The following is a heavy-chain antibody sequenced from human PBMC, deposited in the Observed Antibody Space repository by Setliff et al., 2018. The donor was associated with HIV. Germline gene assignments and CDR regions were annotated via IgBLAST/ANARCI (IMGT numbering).Heavy chain of an antibody. D-gene: IGHD3-16*01. Sequence: PGGSLRLSCAASGFTFSSYSMNWVRLAPRTGLEWVSSISSSGSYALYADSVKGRFTGSRDNGKKTLFLEVNSPRVEDKAAYYFAKGVKWLDPWGPGSQVTVAS. CDR1: GFTFSSYS. CDR2: ISSSGSYA. CDR3: AKGVKWLDP. V-gene: IGHV3-21*04. J-gene: IGHJ5*02.